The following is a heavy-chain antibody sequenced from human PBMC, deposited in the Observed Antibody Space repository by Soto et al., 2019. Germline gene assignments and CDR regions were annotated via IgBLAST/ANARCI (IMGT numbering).Heavy chain of an antibody. CDR3: AKDVHYDIVTGIEYFHH. CDR1: GFTFSSYA. CDR2: ISGSARST. D-gene: IGHD3-9*01. J-gene: IGHJ1*01. V-gene: IGHV3-23*01. Sequence: EVQLLESGGGLVQPGGSLRLSCAASGFTFSSYAMSWVLRAPGKGLEWVSAISGSARSTKYADSVKGRFTIARDNSKNTLFLQMSSLRAEETAVYYCAKDVHYDIVTGIEYFHHWAQGTLVTVSS.